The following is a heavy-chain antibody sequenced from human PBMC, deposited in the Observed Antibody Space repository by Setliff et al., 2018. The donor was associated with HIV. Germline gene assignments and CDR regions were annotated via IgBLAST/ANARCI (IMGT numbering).Heavy chain of an antibody. Sequence: PSETLSLTCTVSGGSINNAFYYWNWIRQHPGKGLEWIGSIFYDGRTHYSPSLKSRFIISIDTSKNQFSLRLNSVTAADTAVYYCARDFSGFDSWGRGTLVTVLL. J-gene: IGHJ4*02. V-gene: IGHV4-31*03. CDR1: GGSINNAFYY. CDR2: IFYDGRT. D-gene: IGHD2-15*01. CDR3: ARDFSGFDS.